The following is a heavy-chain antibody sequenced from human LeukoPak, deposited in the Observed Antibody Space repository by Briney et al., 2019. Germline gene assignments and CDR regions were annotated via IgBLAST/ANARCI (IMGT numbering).Heavy chain of an antibody. V-gene: IGHV1-8*02. J-gene: IGHJ5*02. D-gene: IGHD2-2*01. CDR3: ARDGVEPAAGSHYNWFAP. CDR2: MNPNTGNT. Sequence: ASVKVSCTASGYTFTNYDINWARQAPGQGLEWLGWMNPNTGNTGYPQKFRGRVIMTRNTSTSTAYMELSSLKSDDTAIYYCARDGVEPAAGSHYNWFAPWGQGTLVTVSS. CDR1: GYTFTNYD.